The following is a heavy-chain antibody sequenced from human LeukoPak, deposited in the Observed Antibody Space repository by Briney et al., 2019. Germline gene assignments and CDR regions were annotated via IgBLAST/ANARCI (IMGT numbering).Heavy chain of an antibody. CDR2: ISSSSSYI. CDR3: AREGIAAAGTGGDY. J-gene: IGHJ4*02. V-gene: IGHV3-21*01. CDR1: GFTFSSYS. Sequence: GALRHSCAASGFTFSSYSMNWVRQAPGKGLEWVSSISSSSSYIYYADSVKGRFTISRDNAKNSLYLQMNSLRAEDTAVYYCAREGIAAAGTGGDYWGQGTLVTVSS. D-gene: IGHD6-13*01.